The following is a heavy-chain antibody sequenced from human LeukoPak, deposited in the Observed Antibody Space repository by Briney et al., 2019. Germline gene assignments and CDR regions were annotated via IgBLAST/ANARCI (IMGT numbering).Heavy chain of an antibody. CDR2: ISSSVSNK. J-gene: IGHJ4*02. V-gene: IGHV3-23*01. Sequence: PGGSLRLSCAASGFTFSSYSMNWVRQAPGKGLEWVSAISSSVSNKYYSDSVKGRFTISRDNSKSTLYLQLNSLRAGDTAVYYCAKDRWGGRPLIIDYWGQGTLVTVSS. CDR1: GFTFSSYS. CDR3: AKDRWGGRPLIIDY. D-gene: IGHD3-10*01.